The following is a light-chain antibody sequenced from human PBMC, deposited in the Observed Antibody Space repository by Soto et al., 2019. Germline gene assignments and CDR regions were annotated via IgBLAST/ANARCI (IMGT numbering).Light chain of an antibody. CDR2: DAS. J-gene: IGKJ1*01. V-gene: IGKV3-11*01. CDR1: QSVSSY. Sequence: ELVLTQSPATLSLSPGERATLSCRASQSVSSYLAWYQQKPGQAPRLLIYDASNRATGIPARFSGSGSGTDFTLTLSSLEPEDLAVYDCQLRSNWPWTLGQGHMGDI. CDR3: QLRSNWPWT.